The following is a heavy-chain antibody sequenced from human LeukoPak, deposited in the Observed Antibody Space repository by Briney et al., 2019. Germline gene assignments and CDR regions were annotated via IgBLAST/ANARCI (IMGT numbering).Heavy chain of an antibody. CDR3: ATGDSSGYHYYYYYMDV. CDR1: GFTFSSYA. D-gene: IGHD3-22*01. Sequence: TGGSLRLSCAASGFTFSSYAMHRVRQAPGKGLDWVAVISSDGSNQYYADSVKGRFTISRDNSKNTLYLQMNSLRAEDTAVYYCATGDSSGYHYYYYYMDVWGKGTTVTVSS. V-gene: IGHV3-30*04. J-gene: IGHJ6*03. CDR2: ISSDGSNQ.